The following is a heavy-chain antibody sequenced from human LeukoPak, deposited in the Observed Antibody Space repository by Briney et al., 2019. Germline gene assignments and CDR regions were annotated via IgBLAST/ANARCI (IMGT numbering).Heavy chain of an antibody. CDR2: IYTSGST. CDR3: ARGLKGSSPSLVWFDP. V-gene: IGHV4-61*02. D-gene: IGHD6-13*01. J-gene: IGHJ5*02. Sequence: PSQTLSLTCTVSGGSISSGSYYWSWIRPPAGKGLEWIGRIYTSGSTYYNPSLKRRVTISVDTSKNQFSLKLSSVTAADTAVYYCARGLKGSSPSLVWFDPWGQGTLVTVSS. CDR1: GGSISSGSYY.